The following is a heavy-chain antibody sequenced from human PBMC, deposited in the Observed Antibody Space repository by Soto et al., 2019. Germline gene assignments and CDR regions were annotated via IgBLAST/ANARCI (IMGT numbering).Heavy chain of an antibody. D-gene: IGHD5-12*01. CDR3: ARLMGEMATIMWVGDY. CDR1: GYSFTSYW. J-gene: IGHJ4*02. V-gene: IGHV5-51*01. Sequence: EVQLVQSGAEVKKPGESLKISCKGSGYSFTSYWIGWVRQMPGKGLEWMGIIYPGDSDTRYSPSFQGQVNISADMSISTAYRQGSSLKASDTAMYYGARLMGEMATIMWVGDYWCQGTLVTVSS. CDR2: IYPGDSDT.